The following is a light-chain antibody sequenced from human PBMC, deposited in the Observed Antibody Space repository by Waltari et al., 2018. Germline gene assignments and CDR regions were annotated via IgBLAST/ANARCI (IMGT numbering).Light chain of an antibody. CDR3: NSYAGSNNLGV. CDR1: SSDVGGYNY. Sequence: QSALTQPPSASGSPGQSVTISCTGTSSDVGGYNYVSWYQQHPGKAHKLLIYGVDKRPSGVPARFSGSKSGNTASLTVSGLQAEDEADYYCNSYAGSNNLGVFGGGTKLTVL. CDR2: GVD. V-gene: IGLV2-8*01. J-gene: IGLJ3*02.